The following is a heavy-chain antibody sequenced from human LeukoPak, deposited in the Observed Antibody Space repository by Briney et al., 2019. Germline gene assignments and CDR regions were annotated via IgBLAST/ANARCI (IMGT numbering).Heavy chain of an antibody. J-gene: IGHJ5*02. CDR1: GGSISSSNW. D-gene: IGHD3-3*01. V-gene: IGHV4-4*02. CDR2: INHSGST. CDR3: ARVLRFLEWLSYNWFDP. Sequence: SGTLSLTCAVSGGSISSSNWWSWVRQPPGKGLEWIGEINHSGSTNYNPSLKSRVTISVDTSKNQFSLKLSSVTAADTAVYYCARVLRFLEWLSYNWFDPWGQGTLVTVSS.